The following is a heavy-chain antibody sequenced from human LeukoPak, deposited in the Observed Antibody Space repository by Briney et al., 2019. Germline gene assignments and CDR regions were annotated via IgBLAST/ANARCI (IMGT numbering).Heavy chain of an antibody. D-gene: IGHD3-22*01. V-gene: IGHV3-30*18. CDR3: AKDLLPYRDYYDSSGYYGMDAFDI. CDR2: ISYDGSNK. Sequence: GGSLRLSCAASGFTLSSYGMHWVRQAPGKGLEWVAVISYDGSNKYYADSVKGRFTISRDNSKNTLCLQMNSLRAEDTAVYYCAKDLLPYRDYYDSSGYYGMDAFDIWGQGTMVTVSS. CDR1: GFTLSSYG. J-gene: IGHJ3*02.